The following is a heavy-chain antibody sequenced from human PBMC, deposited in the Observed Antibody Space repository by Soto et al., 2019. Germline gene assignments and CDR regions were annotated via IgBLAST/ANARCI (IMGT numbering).Heavy chain of an antibody. V-gene: IGHV3-33*01. CDR2: IWYDGSNK. CDR1: GFTFSSYG. Sequence: GGSLRLSCAASGFTFSSYGMHWVRQAPGKGLEWVAVIWYDGSNKYYADTVKGRFTISRDNSKNTLYLQMNSLRAEDTAVYYCAIDEGPGTVTTSPYFDYWGQGTLVTVSS. CDR3: AIDEGPGTVTTSPYFDY. J-gene: IGHJ4*02. D-gene: IGHD4-4*01.